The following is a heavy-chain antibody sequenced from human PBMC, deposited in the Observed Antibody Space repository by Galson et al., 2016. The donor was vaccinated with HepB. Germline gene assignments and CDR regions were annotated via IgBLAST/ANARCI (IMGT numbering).Heavy chain of an antibody. CDR3: AKVGYCGGDCYVSESTAYYFDS. V-gene: IGHV3-30*18. CDR2: ISNDGSNK. Sequence: SLRLSCAASGFTFSSYGMHWARQAPGKGLEWVAVISNDGSNKYYADFVKGRFTISRDNSKNTLFLRMNSLRAEDTAVYFCAKVGYCGGDCYVSESTAYYFDSWGQGTLVTVSS. CDR1: GFTFSSYG. D-gene: IGHD2-21*02. J-gene: IGHJ4*02.